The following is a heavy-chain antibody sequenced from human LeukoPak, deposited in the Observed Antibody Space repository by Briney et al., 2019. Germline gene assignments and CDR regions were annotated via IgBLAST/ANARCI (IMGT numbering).Heavy chain of an antibody. CDR2: INPNNGDT. CDR3: ARSQFRTSNSGTWGFRP. J-gene: IGHJ1*01. V-gene: IGHV1-2*02. Sequence: ASVKVSCKTSGYMFTTYYPHWVRQAPGQRPEWMAWINPNNGDTKIAQKFQGRVTMTRDTSINTAYMELSSLRPDDTAVYYCARSQFRTSNSGTWGFRPWGQGTLVTVTS. D-gene: IGHD6-13*01. CDR1: GYMFTTYY.